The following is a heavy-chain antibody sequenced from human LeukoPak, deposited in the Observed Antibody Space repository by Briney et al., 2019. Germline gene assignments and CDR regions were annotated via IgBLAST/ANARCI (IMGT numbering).Heavy chain of an antibody. CDR1: GFIFSSYG. J-gene: IGHJ4*02. CDR2: IWHDGSND. V-gene: IGHV3-33*01. Sequence: PGRSLRLSCAASGFIFSSYGMHWVRQAPGKGLEWVARIWHDGSNDDYADSVKGRFTISRDNSKNTLYLQMNSLRAEDTAVYYCATQDPIIAVAGQNFDYWGQGTLVTVSS. D-gene: IGHD6-19*01. CDR3: ATQDPIIAVAGQNFDY.